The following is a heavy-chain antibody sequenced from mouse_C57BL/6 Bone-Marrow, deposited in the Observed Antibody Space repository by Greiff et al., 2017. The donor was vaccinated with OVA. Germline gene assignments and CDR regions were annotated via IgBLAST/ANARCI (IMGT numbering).Heavy chain of an antibody. V-gene: IGHV1-20*01. CDR3: GRGDYDWFAY. J-gene: IGHJ3*01. D-gene: IGHD2-3*01. Sequence: EVQLQQSGPELVKPGDSVKISCKASGYSFTGYFMNWVMQSHGKSLEWIGRINPYNGDTFYNQKFKGKATLTVDKSSSTAHLELRSLTSEDSAVYYCGRGDYDWFAYWGQGTLVTVSA. CDR2: INPYNGDT. CDR1: GYSFTGYF.